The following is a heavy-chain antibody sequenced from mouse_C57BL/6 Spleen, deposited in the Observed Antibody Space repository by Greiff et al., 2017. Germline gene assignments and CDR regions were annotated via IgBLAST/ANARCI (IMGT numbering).Heavy chain of an antibody. Sequence: QVQLQQPGSELVKPKASVKLSCKASGYTFTSYWMHWVKQRPGQGLEWIGMIHTNSGSTNSNEEFKSKATLTVAKSSRPAYMQLSGLTSEDSAVYYCAREGYYGSSPDVWGKGTTLTVSS. CDR3: AREGYYGSSPDV. D-gene: IGHD1-1*01. CDR2: IHTNSGST. CDR1: GYTFTSYW. V-gene: IGHV1-64*01. J-gene: IGHJ2*01.